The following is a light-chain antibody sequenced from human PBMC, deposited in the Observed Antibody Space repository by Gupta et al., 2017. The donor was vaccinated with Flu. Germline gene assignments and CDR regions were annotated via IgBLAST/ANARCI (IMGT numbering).Light chain of an antibody. Sequence: SGDKLGDKYVCWYQQKPGQSPVVVIYQDTKRPSGIPERFSGSNSGNTATLTISGTQAIDEADYYCQAWGSTTHVVFGGGTKLTVL. CDR1: KLGDKY. V-gene: IGLV3-1*01. CDR3: QAWGSTTHVV. J-gene: IGLJ2*01. CDR2: QDT.